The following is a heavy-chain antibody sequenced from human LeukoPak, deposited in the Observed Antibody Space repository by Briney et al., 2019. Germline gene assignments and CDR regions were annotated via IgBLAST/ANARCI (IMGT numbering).Heavy chain of an antibody. CDR1: GGSIRSSSYY. Sequence: SETLSLTCTVSGGSIRSSSYYWGWVRQPPGKGLEWIGIIYYSGSTYYNPSLKSRLTISVDTSKNQFSLKLSSVTAADTAVYYCARLNSPGWFDPWGQGTLVTVSS. V-gene: IGHV4-39*01. CDR3: ARLNSPGWFDP. CDR2: IYYSGST. J-gene: IGHJ5*02.